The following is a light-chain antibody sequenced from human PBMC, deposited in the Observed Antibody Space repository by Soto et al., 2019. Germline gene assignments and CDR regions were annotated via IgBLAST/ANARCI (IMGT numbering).Light chain of an antibody. J-gene: IGKJ5*01. Sequence: DIQMTQSPSSLSASVVDRVTISCQASQDINNYLNWFQQKPGKAPKLLIYDVLNLETGVPSRFSGSGSGAYFTLTISSLQPEDIATYYCQQYDKLPITFGQGARLEIK. V-gene: IGKV1-33*01. CDR3: QQYDKLPIT. CDR2: DVL. CDR1: QDINNY.